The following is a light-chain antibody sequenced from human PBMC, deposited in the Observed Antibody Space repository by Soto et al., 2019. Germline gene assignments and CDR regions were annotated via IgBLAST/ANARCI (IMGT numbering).Light chain of an antibody. CDR2: DVS. V-gene: IGLV2-18*02. CDR3: SSYTTSSTDV. J-gene: IGLJ1*01. CDR1: SSDVDNYNR. Sequence: QSALTQPPSVSGSPGRSVAISCTGTSSDVDNYNRVSWYQQPPGSAPKLILYDVSNRPSGVPDRFSGSKSGNTASLTISGLQADDEADYYCSSYTTSSTDVFGTGTKLTVL.